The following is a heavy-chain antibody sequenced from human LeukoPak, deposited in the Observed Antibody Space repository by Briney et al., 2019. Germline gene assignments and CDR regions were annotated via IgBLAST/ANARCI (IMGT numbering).Heavy chain of an antibody. Sequence: ASVKVSCKASGYTFTSYAMHWVRQAPGQRLEWMEWINAGNGNTKYSQKFQGRVTITRDTSASTAYMELSSLRSEDTAVYYCARVAHMGTTIGHAFDIWGQGTMVTVSS. CDR3: ARVAHMGTTIGHAFDI. CDR2: INAGNGNT. J-gene: IGHJ3*02. V-gene: IGHV1-3*01. D-gene: IGHD1-7*01. CDR1: GYTFTSYA.